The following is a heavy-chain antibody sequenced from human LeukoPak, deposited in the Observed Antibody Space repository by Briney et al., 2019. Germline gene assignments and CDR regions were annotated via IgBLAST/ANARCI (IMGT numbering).Heavy chain of an antibody. V-gene: IGHV4-59*01. Sequence: SETLSLTCTVSGGSLSSYYWSWIRQPPGKGLEWIGYIYYSGSTNYNPSLKSRVTISVDTSKNQFSLKLSSVTAADTAVYYCAREVSSWIDYWGQGTLVTVSS. CDR1: GGSLSSYY. D-gene: IGHD6-13*01. J-gene: IGHJ4*02. CDR3: AREVSSWIDY. CDR2: IYYSGST.